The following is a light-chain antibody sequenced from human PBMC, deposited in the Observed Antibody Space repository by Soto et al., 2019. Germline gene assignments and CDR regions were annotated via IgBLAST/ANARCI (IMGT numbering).Light chain of an antibody. V-gene: IGLV1-44*01. J-gene: IGLJ3*02. CDR2: SNN. CDR1: SSNIGSNT. CDR3: AAWYDSLNGPV. Sequence: QSVLTQPPSASGTPGQRVTLSCSGSSSNIGSNTVNWYQQLPGTAPKLLIYSNNQRPSGVPDRFSGSKSGTSASLAISGLQSEYEADYYCAAWYDSLNGPVFGGGTKVTVL.